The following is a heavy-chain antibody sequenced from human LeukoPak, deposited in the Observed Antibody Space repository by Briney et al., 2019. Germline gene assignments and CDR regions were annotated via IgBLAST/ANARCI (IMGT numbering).Heavy chain of an antibody. D-gene: IGHD4-17*01. V-gene: IGHV4-39*07. CDR3: ARVPTVTYAQFEP. Sequence: SETLSLTRTVSGGAVISSSYYWGWIRQPPGKGLEWIGSLSYSGTTYYNPSLESRVTISLDTSKKQLSLKVNSVTAADTAVYFCARVPTVTYAQFEPWGQGILVTVSS. CDR2: LSYSGTT. J-gene: IGHJ5*02. CDR1: GGAVISSSYY.